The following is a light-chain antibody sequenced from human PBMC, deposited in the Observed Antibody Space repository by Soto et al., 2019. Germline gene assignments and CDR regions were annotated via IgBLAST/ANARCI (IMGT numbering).Light chain of an antibody. J-gene: IGKJ1*01. CDR1: QSIRDT. V-gene: IGKV3-15*01. CDR2: GAS. Sequence: EILMAQSPAILSVSPGGRATLSCRASQSIRDTLAWYQQKPGQAPRLLIYGASSRATGFPARFSGMRSGTDFTLTISSLQTEDFSTYYCQQSYSSPPTFGQGTEVDIK. CDR3: QQSYSSPPT.